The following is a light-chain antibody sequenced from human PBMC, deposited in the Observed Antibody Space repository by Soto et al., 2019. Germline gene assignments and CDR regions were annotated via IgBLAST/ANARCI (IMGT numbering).Light chain of an antibody. V-gene: IGLV2-14*03. CDR3: TSWTTSTTMK. CDR1: SSDVGGYNW. Sequence: QSVLTQPASVSGSPGQSITISCTGTSSDVGGYNWVSWYQQHPGKAPKLMIYDVSNRPSGVSNRFSGSKSGNTASLTISGLQAEGEADYYCTSWTTSTTMKFGGGTKVTVL. CDR2: DVS. J-gene: IGLJ2*01.